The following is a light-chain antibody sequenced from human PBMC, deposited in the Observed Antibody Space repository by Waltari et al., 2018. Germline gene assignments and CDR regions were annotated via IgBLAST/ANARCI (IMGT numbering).Light chain of an antibody. CDR3: SSYTSSSTFVI. J-gene: IGLJ2*01. V-gene: IGLV2-14*03. CDR2: GVS. Sequence: QSALTQPASVSGSPGQSITISCTGTSRDIGAYNYVSWYQHHPGRAPKVVIYGVSNRPSGVSNRFSGSKSGNTASLTISGLQPEDEADYYCSSYTSSSTFVIFGGGTKLTVL. CDR1: SRDIGAYNY.